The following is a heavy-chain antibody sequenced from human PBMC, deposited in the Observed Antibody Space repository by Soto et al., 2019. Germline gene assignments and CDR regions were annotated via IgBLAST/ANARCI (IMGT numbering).Heavy chain of an antibody. D-gene: IGHD4-4*01. J-gene: IGHJ5*02. Sequence: ASVKVSCKASGYTFTSYYMNWVLQAPGQGLEWMGRINAYTGNTTYAQKLQGRVTMTTDTSTSTAYMELRSLRSDDTAVYYCARLVIMTTVNGNWFDPWGQEPWSPSPQ. V-gene: IGHV1-18*04. CDR3: ARLVIMTTVNGNWFDP. CDR1: GYTFTSYY. CDR2: INAYTGNT.